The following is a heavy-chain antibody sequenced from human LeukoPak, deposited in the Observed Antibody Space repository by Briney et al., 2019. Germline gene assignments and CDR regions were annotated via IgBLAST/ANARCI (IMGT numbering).Heavy chain of an antibody. CDR1: GGSISSYY. V-gene: IGHV4-59*01. Sequence: SETLSLTCTVSGGSISSYYWSWIRQPPGKGLEWIGYIYYSGSTNYNPSLKSRVTISVDTSKNQFSLKLSSVTAADTAVYYYARDLGTPYYYMDVWGKGTTVTVSS. CDR2: IYYSGST. J-gene: IGHJ6*03. D-gene: IGHD7-27*01. CDR3: ARDLGTPYYYMDV.